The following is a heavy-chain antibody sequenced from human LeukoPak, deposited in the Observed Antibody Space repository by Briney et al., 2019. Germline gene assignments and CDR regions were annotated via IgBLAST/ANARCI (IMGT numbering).Heavy chain of an antibody. J-gene: IGHJ4*02. V-gene: IGHV3-23*01. Sequence: GGSLRLSCAASGFSFSSYGMSWVRQAPGKGLEWVSAISGSGGSTYYADSVKGRFTISRDNSKNTLYLQMNSLRAEDTAVYYCAKDLDDILTDSLFWGQGTLVTVSS. D-gene: IGHD3-9*01. CDR1: GFSFSSYG. CDR3: AKDLDDILTDSLF. CDR2: ISGSGGST.